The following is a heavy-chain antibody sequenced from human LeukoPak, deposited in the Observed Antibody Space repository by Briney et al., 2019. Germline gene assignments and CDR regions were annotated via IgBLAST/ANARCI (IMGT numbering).Heavy chain of an antibody. CDR3: ARDYAPLGDWFDP. J-gene: IGHJ5*02. CDR2: IYTSGST. CDR1: GGSIRSYS. D-gene: IGHD2-2*01. Sequence: SQTLSLTCTVSGGSIRSYSWSWIRQPARKGLEWIGRIYTSGSTNYNPSLKSRVTISVEKSKNQFSLKLRSVTAADTAVYYCARDYAPLGDWFDPWGQGTLVTVSS. V-gene: IGHV4-4*07.